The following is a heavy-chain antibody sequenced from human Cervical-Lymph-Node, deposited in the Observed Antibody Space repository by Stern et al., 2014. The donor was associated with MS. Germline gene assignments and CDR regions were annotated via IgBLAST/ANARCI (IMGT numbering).Heavy chain of an antibody. V-gene: IGHV2-5*02. CDR1: GVSLTTGGVG. J-gene: IGHJ4*02. Sequence: QITLKESGPTLVKPTQTLTLTCALSGVSLTTGGVGVGWIRQPPGKALEWLAGRFWDDTERYSPSLRSRLTLTKDISKDQVVFTMTNMDPVDTATYFCALYRIVVVTATYDFDHWGQGILVTVSS. CDR2: RFWDDTE. CDR3: ALYRIVVVTATYDFDH. D-gene: IGHD2-21*02.